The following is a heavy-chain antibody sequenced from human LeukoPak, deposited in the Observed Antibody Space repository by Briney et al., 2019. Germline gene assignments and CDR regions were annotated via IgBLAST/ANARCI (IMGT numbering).Heavy chain of an antibody. CDR1: GFTFSSYA. CDR3: AELGITMIGGV. Sequence: GGSLRLSCAASGFTFSSYAMSWVRQAPGKGLEWVSAISGSGGTTYYANSVKGRFTISRDNAKNSLYLQMNSLRAEDTAVYYCAELGITMIGGVWGKGTTVTISS. J-gene: IGHJ6*04. V-gene: IGHV3-23*01. CDR2: ISGSGGTT. D-gene: IGHD3-10*02.